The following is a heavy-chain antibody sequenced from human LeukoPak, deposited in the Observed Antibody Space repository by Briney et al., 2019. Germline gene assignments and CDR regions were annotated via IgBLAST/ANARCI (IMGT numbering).Heavy chain of an antibody. Sequence: SETLSLTCSVSGGSMSSYYWSWIRQPPGKGLEWIGYIYYSGSTNYNPSLKSRVTISVDTSKNQFSLKLSSVTAADTAVYYCARDPRTGTFDYWGQGALVTVSS. V-gene: IGHV4-59*01. CDR1: GGSMSSYY. CDR3: ARDPRTGTFDY. J-gene: IGHJ4*02. D-gene: IGHD1-7*01. CDR2: IYYSGST.